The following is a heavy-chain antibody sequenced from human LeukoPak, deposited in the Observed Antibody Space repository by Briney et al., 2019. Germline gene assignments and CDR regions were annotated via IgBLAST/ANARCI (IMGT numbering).Heavy chain of an antibody. J-gene: IGHJ6*03. CDR2: INPKRGDT. CDR1: GYTFTGYY. V-gene: IGHV1-2*02. D-gene: IGHD3-3*02. CDR3: ASGRTIFYYCMDV. Sequence: GASVKVSCKASGYTFTGYYMHWVRQAPGQGLEWMGWINPKRGDTNYAQKFQGRVTMTRDTSISTVYMELSRLRSDDTAVYYCASGRTIFYYCMDVWGKGTTVTFSS.